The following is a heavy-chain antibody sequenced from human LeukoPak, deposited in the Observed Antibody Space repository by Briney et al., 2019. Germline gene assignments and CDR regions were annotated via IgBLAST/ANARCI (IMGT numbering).Heavy chain of an antibody. CDR2: INPNDGDT. CDR3: ARANFLYCSSTTCLFDY. V-gene: IGHV1-2*02. Sequence: ASVKVSCKASGYTFTDHYMHWVRQAPGQGFEWKGWINPNDGDTNYAQKFQGRVTMTRDTSISTAHMEVSRLRSDDTAVYYCARANFLYCSSTTCLFDYWGQGTLVTVSS. CDR1: GYTFTDHY. D-gene: IGHD2-2*01. J-gene: IGHJ4*02.